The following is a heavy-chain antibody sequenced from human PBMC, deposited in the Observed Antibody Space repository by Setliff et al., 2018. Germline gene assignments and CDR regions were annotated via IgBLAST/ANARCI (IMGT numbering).Heavy chain of an antibody. V-gene: IGHV1-24*01. CDR3: ARVVVAGVFDY. CDR1: GYTLTELS. D-gene: IGHD6-19*01. Sequence: ASVKVSCKVSGYTLTELSTHWVRQAPGKGLEWMGGFDPEDGETIYAQKFQGRVTITTDESTSTAYMELSSLRSEDTAVYYCARVVVAGVFDYWGQGTLVTVSS. J-gene: IGHJ4*02. CDR2: FDPEDGET.